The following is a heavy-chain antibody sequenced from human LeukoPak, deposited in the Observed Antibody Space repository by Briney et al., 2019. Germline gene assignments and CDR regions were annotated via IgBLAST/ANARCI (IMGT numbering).Heavy chain of an antibody. Sequence: SETLSLTCAVYGGSFSGYYWSWIRQPPGKGLEWIGEINHSGSTNYNPSLKSRVTISVDTSKNQFSLKLSSVTAADTAVYYCARATLCGSGSSRAPYFDYWGQGTLVTVSS. CDR1: GGSFSGYY. V-gene: IGHV4-34*01. D-gene: IGHD3-10*01. J-gene: IGHJ4*02. CDR2: INHSGST. CDR3: ARATLCGSGSSRAPYFDY.